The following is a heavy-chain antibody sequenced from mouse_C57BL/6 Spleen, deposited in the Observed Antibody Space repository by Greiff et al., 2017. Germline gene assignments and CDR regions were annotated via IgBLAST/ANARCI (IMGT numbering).Heavy chain of an antibody. Sequence: DVMLVESGGDLVKPGGSLKLSCAASGFTFSSYGMSWVRQTPDKRLEWVATISSGGSYTYYPDSVKGRFTISRDNAKNTLYLQMSSLKSEDTAMYYCASYYYGSSWYFDVWGTGTTVTVSS. CDR3: ASYYYGSSWYFDV. CDR1: GFTFSSYG. CDR2: ISSGGSYT. V-gene: IGHV5-6*02. J-gene: IGHJ1*03. D-gene: IGHD1-1*01.